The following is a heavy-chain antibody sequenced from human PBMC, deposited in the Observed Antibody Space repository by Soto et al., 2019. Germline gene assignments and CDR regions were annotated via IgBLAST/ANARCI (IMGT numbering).Heavy chain of an antibody. CDR2: MNPNSGNT. V-gene: IGHV1-8*01. CDR3: ARGREAYGEALNLYYYYMDV. Sequence: GASVKVSCKASGYTFTSYDINWVRQATGQGLEWMGWMNPNSGNTGYAQKFQGRVTMTRNTSISTAYMELSSLRSEDTAVYYCARGREAYGEALNLYYYYMDVWGKGTTVTVSS. J-gene: IGHJ6*03. CDR1: GYTFTSYD. D-gene: IGHD4-17*01.